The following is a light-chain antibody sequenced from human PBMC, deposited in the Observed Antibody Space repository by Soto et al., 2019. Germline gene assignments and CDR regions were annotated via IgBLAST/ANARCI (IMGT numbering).Light chain of an antibody. Sequence: SYELTQPSSVSVSPGQTARITCSGDVLAKKYARWFQQKPGQAPVLVIYKDSDRPAGIPERFSGSSSGTTVTLTISGAQVEDDADYYCYSAADNIGVFGGGTKLTVL. CDR2: KDS. CDR1: VLAKKY. J-gene: IGLJ3*02. V-gene: IGLV3-27*01. CDR3: YSAADNIGV.